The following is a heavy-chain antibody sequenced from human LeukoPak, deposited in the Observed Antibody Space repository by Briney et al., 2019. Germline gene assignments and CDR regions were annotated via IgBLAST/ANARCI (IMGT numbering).Heavy chain of an antibody. CDR2: ISYDGSNK. CDR3: AKVKAHSSSWYWFDP. V-gene: IGHV3-30*18. D-gene: IGHD6-13*01. CDR1: GFTFSSYG. Sequence: GGSLRLSCAASGFTFSSYGMHWVRQAPGKGLECVAVISYDGSNKYYADSVKGRFTISRDNSKNTLYLQMNSLRGEDTAVYYCAKVKAHSSSWYWFDPWGQGTLVTVSS. J-gene: IGHJ5*02.